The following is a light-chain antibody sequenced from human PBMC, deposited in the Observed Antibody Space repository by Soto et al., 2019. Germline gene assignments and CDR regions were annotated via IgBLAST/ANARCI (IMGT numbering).Light chain of an antibody. Sequence: QSALTQPASVSGSPGQSITISCTGTSSDVGAYNYVSWYQQHSGKAPKLIIYEVSDRPSGVSNRFSGSKSGNTASLTISGLQAEDEADYYCSSFAGSRVLVLGGGTKVTVL. CDR1: SSDVGAYNY. V-gene: IGLV2-14*03. CDR3: SSFAGSRVLV. J-gene: IGLJ2*01. CDR2: EVS.